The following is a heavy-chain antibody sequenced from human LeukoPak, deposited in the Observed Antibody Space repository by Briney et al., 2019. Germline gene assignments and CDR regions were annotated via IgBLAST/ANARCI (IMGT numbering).Heavy chain of an antibody. CDR1: GFTFSSYS. J-gene: IGHJ4*02. CDR2: ISSSSSYI. D-gene: IGHD3-22*01. CDR3: ARGERTYYYDSSGYYYVDY. V-gene: IGHV3-21*01. Sequence: GGSLRLSCAASGFTFSSYSMNWVRQAPGEGLEWVSSISSSSSYIYYADSVKGRFTISRDNAKNSLYLQMNSLRAEDTAVYYCARGERTYYYDSSGYYYVDYWGQGTLVTVSS.